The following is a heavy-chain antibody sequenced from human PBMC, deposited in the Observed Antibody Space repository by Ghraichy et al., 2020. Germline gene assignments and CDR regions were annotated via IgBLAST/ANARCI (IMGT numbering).Heavy chain of an antibody. J-gene: IGHJ6*02. CDR2: IYWDDDK. Sequence: SGPTLVKPTQTLTLTCTFSGFSLSSSGVGVAWIRQPPGKALEWLAIIYWDDDKRYSPSLRSRLTITKGTSKNQVVLTMTNMDPVDTATYYCVHGSPDASGRYHHYGMDVWGQGTTVTVSS. CDR1: GFSLSSSGVG. CDR3: VHGSPDASGRYHHYGMDV. V-gene: IGHV2-5*02. D-gene: IGHD2-15*01.